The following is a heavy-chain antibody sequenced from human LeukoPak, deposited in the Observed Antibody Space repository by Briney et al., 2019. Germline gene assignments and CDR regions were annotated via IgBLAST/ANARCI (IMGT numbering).Heavy chain of an antibody. Sequence: ASVKVSCKASGYTFTGYYMHWVRQAPGQGLEWMGWMNPSSGGTNYAQKFQGRVTMTRDTSISTAYMELSRLRSDDTAVYYCARAPPRYFDWLLTSFDYWGQGTLVTVSS. D-gene: IGHD3-9*01. V-gene: IGHV1-2*02. CDR3: ARAPPRYFDWLLTSFDY. J-gene: IGHJ4*02. CDR2: MNPSSGGT. CDR1: GYTFTGYY.